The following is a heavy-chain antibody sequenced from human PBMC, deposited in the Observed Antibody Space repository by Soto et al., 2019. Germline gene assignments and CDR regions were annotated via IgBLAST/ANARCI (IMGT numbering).Heavy chain of an antibody. CDR3: AKNRGRVTNSWHFDY. Sequence: EVQLLESGGDLVQPGRSLRLSCAASGFTFSGYAMSWVRQAPGQGLEWVALIHGGGNSAYDADSVKVRFTISRDNTKNTLSLQMSSLRGEDTAVYSCAKNRGRVTNSWHFDYWGQGTLVTVSS. CDR1: GFTFSGYA. D-gene: IGHD4-17*01. V-gene: IGHV3-23*01. CDR2: IHGGGNSA. J-gene: IGHJ4*02.